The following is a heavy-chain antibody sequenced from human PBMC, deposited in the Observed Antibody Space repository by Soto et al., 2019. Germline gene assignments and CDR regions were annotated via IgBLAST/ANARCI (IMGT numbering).Heavy chain of an antibody. Sequence: SVDVSCKSCGGTFSRYAMSWVRQAPVQVLEWMGGIIPIFGTANYAQKFQGRVTITADESTSTAYMELSSLRSEDTAVYYCARQSGRSYYDILTGYPRAYYYYGMDVWGQGTTVTVSS. CDR1: GGTFSRYA. V-gene: IGHV1-69*13. D-gene: IGHD3-9*01. CDR2: IIPIFGTA. J-gene: IGHJ6*02. CDR3: ARQSGRSYYDILTGYPRAYYYYGMDV.